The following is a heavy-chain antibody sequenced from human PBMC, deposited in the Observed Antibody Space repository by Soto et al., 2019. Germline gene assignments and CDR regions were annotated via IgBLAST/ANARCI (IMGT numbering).Heavy chain of an antibody. CDR2: ISSNSAYI. J-gene: IGHJ5*02. CDR3: TRDASRDSSARGWFDP. CDR1: GFTFRSFT. D-gene: IGHD6-13*01. Sequence: KPGGSLRLSXAASGFTFRSFTMNWVRQAPGKGLEWVSTISSNSAYIYYTDALRGRFTISRDNAKNSLHLQMNSLRAEDTAVYYCTRDASRDSSARGWFDPWGPGTLVTVSS. V-gene: IGHV3-21*01.